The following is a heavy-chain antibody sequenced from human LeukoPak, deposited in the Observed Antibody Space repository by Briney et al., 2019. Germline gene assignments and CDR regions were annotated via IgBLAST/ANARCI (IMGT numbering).Heavy chain of an antibody. CDR3: ARLFGGYYYYYMDV. D-gene: IGHD3-10*01. J-gene: IGHJ6*03. CDR1: GFTFSSYG. V-gene: IGHV3-23*01. CDR2: ISGSGGST. Sequence: GGSLRLSCAASGFTFSSYGMSWVRQAPGKGLEWVSAISGSGGSTYYADSVKGRFTIPRDNSKNTLYLQMNSLRAEDTAVYYCARLFGGYYYYYMDVWGKGTTVTISS.